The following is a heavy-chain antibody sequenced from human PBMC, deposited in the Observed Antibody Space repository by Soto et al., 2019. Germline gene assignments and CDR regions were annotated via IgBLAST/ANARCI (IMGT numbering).Heavy chain of an antibody. CDR1: GYTFTSYG. CDR3: ARDLYYDSTEQIHYGMDV. J-gene: IGHJ6*02. V-gene: IGHV1-18*01. Sequence: QVQLVQSGAEVKKPGASVKVSCKASGYTFTSYGISWVRQAPGQGLEWMGWISAYNGNTNYAQKLQGRVTMTTDPSTSTAYMELRSLRSDDTAVYYCARDLYYDSTEQIHYGMDVWGQGTTVTVSS. D-gene: IGHD3-22*01. CDR2: ISAYNGNT.